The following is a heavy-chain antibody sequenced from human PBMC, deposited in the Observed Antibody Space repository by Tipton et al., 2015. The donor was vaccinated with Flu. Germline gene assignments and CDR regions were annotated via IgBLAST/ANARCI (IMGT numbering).Heavy chain of an antibody. J-gene: IGHJ4*02. D-gene: IGHD3-10*02. CDR3: ARLSYYDVDLKNFYFDY. Sequence: TLSLTYTVSSGSIRSTNYFCAWIRQPPGKGLELIGSIYPSGTPYYNPSLKSRVTISVDTSKSQFSLMLRSVTAADTAVYYCARLSYYDVDLKNFYFDYWGQGALVTVSS. V-gene: IGHV4-39*01. CDR1: SGSIRSTNYF. CDR2: IYPSGTP.